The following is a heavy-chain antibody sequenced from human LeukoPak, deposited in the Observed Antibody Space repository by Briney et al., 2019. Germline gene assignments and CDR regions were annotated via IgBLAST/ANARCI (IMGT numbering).Heavy chain of an antibody. J-gene: IGHJ3*02. CDR1: GGSISSSDNY. Sequence: SETLSLTCTVSGGSISSSDNYWGWIRQPPGKGLEWIATISYSGSTFYKSSLKSRVTISVDTSKTQFSLKLSSVTAADTAVYYCARHRIPATLGFDIWGQGTMVTVSS. CDR3: ARHRIPATLGFDI. V-gene: IGHV4-39*01. D-gene: IGHD2-2*01. CDR2: ISYSGST.